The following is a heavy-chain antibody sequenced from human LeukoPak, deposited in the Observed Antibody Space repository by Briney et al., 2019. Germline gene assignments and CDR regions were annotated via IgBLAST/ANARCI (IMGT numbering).Heavy chain of an antibody. CDR3: ARGHIVVVTAIQYYFDY. CDR1: GGSISSSSYY. Sequence: PSETLSLTCTVSGGSISSSSYYWGWIRQPPGKGLEWIGSIYYSGSTYYNPSLKSRVTISVDTSKNQFSLKLSSVTAADTAVYYCARGHIVVVTAIQYYFDYWGQGTLVTVSS. D-gene: IGHD2-21*02. V-gene: IGHV4-39*07. J-gene: IGHJ4*02. CDR2: IYYSGST.